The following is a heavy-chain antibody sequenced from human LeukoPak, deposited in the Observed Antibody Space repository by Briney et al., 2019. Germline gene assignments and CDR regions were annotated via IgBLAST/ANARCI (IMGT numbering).Heavy chain of an antibody. V-gene: IGHV1-18*04. CDR2: SGAYNGDT. Sequence: ASVKVSCKPSGYTFTSFGISWVRQAPGQGLEWMGRSGAYNGDTNYAQKFQGRVTMTTDTSTSTAYMDLRSLRSDDTAVYYCTRDHCRGDNCPSFDYWGQGTLVTVCS. CDR3: TRDHCRGDNCPSFDY. J-gene: IGHJ4*02. D-gene: IGHD2-15*01. CDR1: GYTFTSFG.